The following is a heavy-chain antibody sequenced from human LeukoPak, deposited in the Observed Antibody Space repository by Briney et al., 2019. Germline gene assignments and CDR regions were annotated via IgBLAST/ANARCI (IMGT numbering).Heavy chain of an antibody. D-gene: IGHD4-11*01. V-gene: IGHV4-59*01. CDR2: IHYSGST. CDR1: GGSMSGYY. CDR3: ARLRGNYFPDY. Sequence: YPSETLSLTCTVSGGSMSGYYWTWIRQPPGKGLEWIAYIHYSGSTNYNPSLKSRVTISVDTSKNQFSLRLNSLTAADTAVYYCARLRGNYFPDYWGQGTLVTVSS. J-gene: IGHJ4*02.